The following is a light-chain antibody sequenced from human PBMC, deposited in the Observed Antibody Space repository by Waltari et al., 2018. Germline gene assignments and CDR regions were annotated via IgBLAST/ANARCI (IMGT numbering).Light chain of an antibody. CDR1: SLTTYY. CDR2: GDN. V-gene: IGLV3-19*01. Sequence: SSELTQDPGVSVALGQTVRITCQGDSLTTYYPSWYQQKPGQAHLLVLYGDNKRPSWIPDRFSGSTSGNTASLTITGAQAEDEADYYCNSRDTTDNHLLFGGGTKLTVL. J-gene: IGLJ3*02. CDR3: NSRDTTDNHLL.